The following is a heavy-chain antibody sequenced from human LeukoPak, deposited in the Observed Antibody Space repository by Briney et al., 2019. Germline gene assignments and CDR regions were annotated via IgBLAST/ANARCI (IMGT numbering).Heavy chain of an antibody. V-gene: IGHV4-39*07. Sequence: NASETLSLTCTVSGASISSSTDYWGWIRQPPGKGLEWIANIYYSGSTYYNPSLKSRVTMSVDTSKNQFSLKLSSVTAADTAVYYCARRPAAGPEGPYYYYMDVWGKGTTVTVSS. D-gene: IGHD6-13*01. CDR2: IYYSGST. CDR3: ARRPAAGPEGPYYYYMDV. J-gene: IGHJ6*03. CDR1: GASISSSTDY.